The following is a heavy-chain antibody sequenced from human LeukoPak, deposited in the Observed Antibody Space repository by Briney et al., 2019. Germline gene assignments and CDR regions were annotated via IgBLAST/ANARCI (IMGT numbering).Heavy chain of an antibody. V-gene: IGHV1-18*01. D-gene: IGHD6-19*01. CDR3: AREGIAVAGTGYEDYFDY. J-gene: IGHJ4*02. Sequence: ASVKVSCKASGYTFTSYGISWVRQAPGQGLEWMGWISAYNGNTNYAQKLQGRVTMTTDTSTSTAYMELRSLRSDDTAVYYCAREGIAVAGTGYEDYFDYWGQGTLVTVSS. CDR1: GYTFTSYG. CDR2: ISAYNGNT.